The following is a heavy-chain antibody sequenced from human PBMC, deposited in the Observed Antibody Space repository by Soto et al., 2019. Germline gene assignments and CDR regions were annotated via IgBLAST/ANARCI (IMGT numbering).Heavy chain of an antibody. CDR3: ARESSGYYYRYFDC. CDR1: GASVSSNNVA. Sequence: PSQTLSLTCDISGASVSSNNVAWNWIRQSPSTGLEWLGRTYYRSQWYDDYAESVKSRISIIPDTSKNQFSLRLNSVTPEDTAVYYCARESSGYYYRYFDCWGQGTLVTVSS. V-gene: IGHV6-1*01. CDR2: TYYRSQWYD. J-gene: IGHJ4*02. D-gene: IGHD3-22*01.